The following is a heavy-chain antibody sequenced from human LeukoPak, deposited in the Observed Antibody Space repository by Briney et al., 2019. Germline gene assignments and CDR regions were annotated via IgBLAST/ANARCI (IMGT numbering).Heavy chain of an antibody. CDR2: IYHSGST. D-gene: IGHD5-18*01. CDR3: ARGGIHQDFGFDY. Sequence: NPSETLSLTCAVSGYSISSGYYWGWIRQPPGKGLEWIGSIYHSGSTYYNPSLKSRVTISVDTSKNQFSRKLSSVTAADTAVYYCARGGIHQDFGFDYWGQGTLVTVSS. J-gene: IGHJ4*02. V-gene: IGHV4-38-2*01. CDR1: GYSISSGYY.